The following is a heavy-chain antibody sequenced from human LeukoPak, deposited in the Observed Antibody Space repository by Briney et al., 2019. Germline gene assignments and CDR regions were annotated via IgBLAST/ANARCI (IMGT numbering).Heavy chain of an antibody. CDR2: LSGSGSTT. D-gene: IGHD6-13*01. CDR3: AKAGYSSSWPFDY. J-gene: IGHJ4*02. CDR1: GFSLSSNG. V-gene: IGHV3-23*01. Sequence: GGSLRLSCAASGFSLSSNGMSWVRQAPGKGLEWVSALSGSGSTTYYADSVKGRFTISRDNSKNTVFLQMNSLRVEDTAVYYCAKAGYSSSWPFDYWGQGTQVTVSS.